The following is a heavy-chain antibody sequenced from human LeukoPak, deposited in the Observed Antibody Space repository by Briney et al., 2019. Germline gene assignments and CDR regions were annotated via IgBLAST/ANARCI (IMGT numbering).Heavy chain of an antibody. V-gene: IGHV4-61*01. D-gene: IGHD3-16*01. CDR3: ARDRFRINYYYYGMDV. J-gene: IGHJ6*02. Sequence: PSETLSLTCIVSGGSVTNSNYYWSWIRQPPGKRLEWIGYIYYSGSTNYNPSLKSRVTISVDTSKNQFSLKLSSVTAADTAVYFCARDRFRINYYYYGMDVWGQGATVTVSS. CDR2: IYYSGST. CDR1: GGSVTNSNYY.